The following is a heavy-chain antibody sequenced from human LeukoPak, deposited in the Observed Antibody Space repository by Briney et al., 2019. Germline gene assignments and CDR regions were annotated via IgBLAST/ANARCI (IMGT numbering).Heavy chain of an antibody. V-gene: IGHV4-59*12. CDR2: FYYTGST. J-gene: IGHJ4*02. Sequence: SETLSLTCTVSSDSIRSYYWSWIRQPPGKGLEWIGYFYYTGSTNYNPSLKSRVTISVDTSKNQFSLKLSPVTAADTAVYYCAGGPYYDSSGYFNYFDYWGQGTLVTVSS. CDR3: AGGPYYDSSGYFNYFDY. D-gene: IGHD3-22*01. CDR1: SDSIRSYY.